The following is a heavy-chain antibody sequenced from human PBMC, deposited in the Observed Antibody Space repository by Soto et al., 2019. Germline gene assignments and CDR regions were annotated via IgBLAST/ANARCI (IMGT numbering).Heavy chain of an antibody. CDR1: GFTFSSYW. D-gene: IGHD5-18*01. V-gene: IGHV3-74*01. J-gene: IGHJ3*02. Sequence: GGSLRLSCAASGFTFSSYWMHWVRQAPGKGLVWVSRINTDGSSTSYADSVKGRFTISRDNAKNTLYLQMNSLRAEDTAVYYCARAPYSYGYDAFDIWGQGTMVTVSS. CDR3: ARAPYSYGYDAFDI. CDR2: INTDGSST.